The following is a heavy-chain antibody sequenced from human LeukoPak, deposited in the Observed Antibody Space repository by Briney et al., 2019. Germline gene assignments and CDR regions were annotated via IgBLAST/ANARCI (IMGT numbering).Heavy chain of an antibody. D-gene: IGHD6-13*01. Sequence: PGGSLRLSCAASGFTFNRYAMNWVRQAPGKGLEWVSTISDSGDQTYSADSVKGRFTISRDNSNNTLYLQMNSLRAEDTAVYSCARLKYTSSYYTWFDPWGQGTLVTVSS. CDR1: GFTFNRYA. CDR3: ARLKYTSSYYTWFDP. CDR2: ISDSGDQT. J-gene: IGHJ5*02. V-gene: IGHV3-23*01.